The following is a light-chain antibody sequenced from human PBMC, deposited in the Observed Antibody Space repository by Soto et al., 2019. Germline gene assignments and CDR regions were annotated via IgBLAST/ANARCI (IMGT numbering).Light chain of an antibody. V-gene: IGLV4-69*01. CDR3: QTWGTGIV. Sequence: QLVLTQSPSASASLGASVKLTCTLSSGHSSFAIAWHQQQPEKGPRYLMKLNSDGSHSKGDGIPDRFSGSSSGAERYLTISSLQSEDDADYSCQTWGTGIVFGGGTKLTVL. CDR1: SGHSSFA. CDR2: LNSDGSH. J-gene: IGLJ2*01.